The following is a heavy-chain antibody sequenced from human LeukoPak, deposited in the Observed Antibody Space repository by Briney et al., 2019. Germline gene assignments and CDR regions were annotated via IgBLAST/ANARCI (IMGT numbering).Heavy chain of an antibody. Sequence: GASVKVSCKASGGTFSSYAISWVRQAPGKGLEWMGGFDPEDGETIYAQKFQGRVTMTEDTSTDTAYMELSSLRSEDTAVYYCAPRTRGTLLDYWGQGTLVTVSS. V-gene: IGHV1-24*01. CDR3: APRTRGTLLDY. D-gene: IGHD1-26*01. J-gene: IGHJ4*02. CDR1: GGTFSSYA. CDR2: FDPEDGET.